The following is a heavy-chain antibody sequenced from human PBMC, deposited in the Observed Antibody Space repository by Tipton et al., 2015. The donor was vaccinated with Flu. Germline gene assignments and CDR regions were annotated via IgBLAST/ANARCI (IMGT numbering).Heavy chain of an antibody. J-gene: IGHJ3*02. CDR3: ARGGSTSLIIFVREPGAFDI. D-gene: IGHD2-2*01. Sequence: TLSLTCAVYGGSFSGYYWSWIRQPPGKGLEWIGEINHSGSTNYDPSLKSRVTISVDTSKNQFSLKLSSVTAADTAVYYCARGGSTSLIIFVREPGAFDIWGQGTMVTVSS. CDR1: GGSFSGYY. CDR2: INHSGST. V-gene: IGHV4-34*01.